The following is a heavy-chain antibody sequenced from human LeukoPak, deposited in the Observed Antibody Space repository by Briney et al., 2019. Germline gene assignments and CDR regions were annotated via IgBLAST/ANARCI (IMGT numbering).Heavy chain of an antibody. CDR2: ISGSGGST. D-gene: IGHD2-2*01. J-gene: IGHJ4*02. V-gene: IGHV3-23*01. Sequence: GGSLRLSCAASGFTFSSYAMSWVRQAPGKGLEWVSAISGSGGSTYYADSVKGRFTISRDNSKNTLYLQMNSLRAEDTAVYYCARDPAGYCSSTSCFGYFDYWGQGTLVTVSS. CDR1: GFTFSSYA. CDR3: ARDPAGYCSSTSCFGYFDY.